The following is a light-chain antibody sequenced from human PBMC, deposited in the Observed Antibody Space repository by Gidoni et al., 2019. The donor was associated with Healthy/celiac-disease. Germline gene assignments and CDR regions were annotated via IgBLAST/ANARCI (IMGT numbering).Light chain of an antibody. Sequence: IVLTQSPATLSLSPGERATLSCGASQSVSSSYLHWYQQKSGLAPRLLIHESSSRATGIPNRTSGRGSRTDFTLTISRLAADDFAVYCCQQYGSSPRTFGHGTKLEIK. V-gene: IGKV3D-20*01. J-gene: IGKJ2*01. CDR2: ESS. CDR1: QSVSSSY. CDR3: QQYGSSPRT.